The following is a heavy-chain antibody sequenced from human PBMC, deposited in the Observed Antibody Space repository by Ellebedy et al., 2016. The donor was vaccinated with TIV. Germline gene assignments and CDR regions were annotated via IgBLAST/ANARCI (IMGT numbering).Heavy chain of an antibody. CDR1: GFDFNAYW. CDR3: AKGQTRNWFDP. V-gene: IGHV5-51*01. Sequence: GESLKISXKGSGFDFNAYWVAWVRQMPGKGLEWMGIVYPADSRTRYSPSFQGQVTISADKSLSTAYLQWSSLKASDTATYCCAKGQTRNWFDPWGQGTLVIVSS. CDR2: VYPADSRT. J-gene: IGHJ5*02. D-gene: IGHD2-2*01.